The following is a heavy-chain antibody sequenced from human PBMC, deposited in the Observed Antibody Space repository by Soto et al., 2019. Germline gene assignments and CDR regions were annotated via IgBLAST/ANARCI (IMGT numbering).Heavy chain of an antibody. CDR3: ASVYGKMVAVPHDF. CDR2: IWYDGNHE. CDR1: GFIFRNYG. V-gene: IGHV3-33*01. D-gene: IGHD3-10*01. Sequence: GGSLRLSCAASGFIFRNYGLHWVRQAPGKGLGWVATIWYDGNHEVYADSVKGRFSISRDNSNGTLYLQMTSLSAEDTAIYYCASVYGKMVAVPHDFWGQRTLVPVAS. J-gene: IGHJ4*02.